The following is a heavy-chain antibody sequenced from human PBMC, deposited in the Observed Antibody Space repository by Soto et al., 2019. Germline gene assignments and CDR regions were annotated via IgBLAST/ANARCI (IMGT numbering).Heavy chain of an antibody. V-gene: IGHV4-61*01. J-gene: IGHJ6*02. CDR2: LYYNTNT. D-gene: IGHD2-2*01. CDR1: GGSVNNGSYY. CDR3: ARTYCTTTSCQAHGMDV. Sequence: QVQLQESGPGLVRPSETLSLTCTVSGGSVNNGSYYWTWIRQPPGKGLEWIGYLYYNTNTNYNPSLKSRVTISVDTSKNQFSLKLSSVTAADTAVYYCARTYCTTTSCQAHGMDVWGQGTTVTVSS.